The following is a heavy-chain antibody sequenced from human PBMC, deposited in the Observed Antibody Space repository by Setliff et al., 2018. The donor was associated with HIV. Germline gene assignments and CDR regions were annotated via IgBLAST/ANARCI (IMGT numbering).Heavy chain of an antibody. D-gene: IGHD2-8*01. V-gene: IGHV3-30*04. Sequence: LSLSCAASGFTFSSYAIHWVRQAPGKGLEWVAVISNDGTNKYYADSVEGRFTISRDNAKNTLYLQMNSLRAEDTALYHCARLCLRCKGLIYYYMDVWGKGTTVTVSS. CDR3: ARLCLRCKGLIYYYMDV. J-gene: IGHJ6*03. CDR2: ISNDGTNK. CDR1: GFTFSSYA.